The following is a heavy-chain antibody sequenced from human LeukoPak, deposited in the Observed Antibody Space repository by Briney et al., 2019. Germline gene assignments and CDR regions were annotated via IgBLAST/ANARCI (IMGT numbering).Heavy chain of an antibody. D-gene: IGHD3-9*01. CDR3: ARAVRYYDILTGYSYYFDY. CDR1: GFTFSSYE. V-gene: IGHV3-48*03. J-gene: IGHJ4*02. CDR2: ISSSGSTI. Sequence: GGSLRLSCAASGFTFSSYEMNWVRQAPGKGLEWVSYISSSGSTIYYADSVKGRFTISRDNAKNSLYLQMNRLRAEDTAVYYCARAVRYYDILTGYSYYFDYWGQGTLVTVSS.